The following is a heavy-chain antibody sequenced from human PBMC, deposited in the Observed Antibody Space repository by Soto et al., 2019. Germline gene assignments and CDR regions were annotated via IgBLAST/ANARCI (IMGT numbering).Heavy chain of an antibody. CDR1: GYTFTSYG. J-gene: IGHJ4*02. CDR2: ISTYNRNT. Sequence: QVQLVQSGAEVKKPGASVKVSCKASGYTFTSYGISWVRQAPGQGLEWMGWISTYNRNTNYAQRLQGRVTMTTDTCTSKGYVELRSMRSDDTAGYYCARVIAAAADFDYWGQGTLFTVSS. CDR3: ARVIAAAADFDY. D-gene: IGHD2-2*01. V-gene: IGHV1-18*01.